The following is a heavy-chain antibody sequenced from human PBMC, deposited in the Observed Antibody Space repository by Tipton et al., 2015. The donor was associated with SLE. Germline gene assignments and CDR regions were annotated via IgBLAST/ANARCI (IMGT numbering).Heavy chain of an antibody. V-gene: IGHV3-53*05. D-gene: IGHD3-3*01. CDR2: VHSGGAT. Sequence: SLRLSCAASKFAVSDIYMTWVRRAPGRGLEWVAVVHSGGATYYADFVKGQFSISRDNSKNTIYLQMNSLRVEDTALYYCAKGPYYDFWGGSDVWGQGTMVTVSS. J-gene: IGHJ3*01. CDR3: AKGPYYDFWGGSDV. CDR1: KFAVSDIY.